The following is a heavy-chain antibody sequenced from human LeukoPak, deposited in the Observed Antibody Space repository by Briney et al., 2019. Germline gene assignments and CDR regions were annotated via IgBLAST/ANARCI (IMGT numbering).Heavy chain of an antibody. D-gene: IGHD6-19*01. CDR3: ARDIAVAGSSFDY. V-gene: IGHV4-39*02. Sequence: SETLSLTCTVSGGSISSSSYYWGWIRQPPGKGLEWIGSIYYSGSTYYNPSLKSRVTISVDTSKNQFPLKLSSVTAADTAVYYCARDIAVAGSSFDYWGQGTLVTVSS. J-gene: IGHJ4*02. CDR2: IYYSGST. CDR1: GGSISSSSYY.